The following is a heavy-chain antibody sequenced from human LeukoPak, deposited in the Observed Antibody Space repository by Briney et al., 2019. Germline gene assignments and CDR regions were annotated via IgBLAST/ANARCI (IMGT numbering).Heavy chain of an antibody. CDR2: ISGSGGST. J-gene: IGHJ4*02. CDR3: AKGSLRSSSWYYFDY. Sequence: GRSLRLSCAASGFTFDDYAMSWVRQAPGKGLEWVSAISGSGGSTYYADSVKGRFTISRDNSKNTLYLQMNSLRAEDTAVYYCAKGSLRSSSWYYFDYWGQGTLVTVSS. D-gene: IGHD6-13*01. CDR1: GFTFDDYA. V-gene: IGHV3-23*01.